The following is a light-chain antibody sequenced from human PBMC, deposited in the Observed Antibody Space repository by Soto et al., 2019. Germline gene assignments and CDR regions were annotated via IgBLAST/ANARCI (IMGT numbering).Light chain of an antibody. V-gene: IGLV2-11*01. Sequence: QSALTQPRSVSGSPGQSVTISCTGTSSDVGGYNYVSWYQQHPGKAPKLMIYDVGKRPSGVPDRFSGSKSGNTASLTISGLQAEDEADYYCCSYAGSYTPVFGGGTKLTVL. CDR2: DVG. CDR3: CSYAGSYTPV. CDR1: SSDVGGYNY. J-gene: IGLJ2*01.